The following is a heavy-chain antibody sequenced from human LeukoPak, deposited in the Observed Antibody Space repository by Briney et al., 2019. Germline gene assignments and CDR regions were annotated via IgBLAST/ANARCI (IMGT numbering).Heavy chain of an antibody. D-gene: IGHD1-26*01. CDR2: MYFSGST. J-gene: IGHJ4*02. Sequence: SETLSLTCTVSGGSVSSSFYYWGWIRQPPGKGLEWIGSMYFSGSTHYNPSLKSQVTISVDTSKNQFSLKLTSVTAADTAVYYCANAASYSVDYWGQGTLVTVSS. CDR1: GGSVSSSFYY. CDR3: ANAASYSVDY. V-gene: IGHV4-39*01.